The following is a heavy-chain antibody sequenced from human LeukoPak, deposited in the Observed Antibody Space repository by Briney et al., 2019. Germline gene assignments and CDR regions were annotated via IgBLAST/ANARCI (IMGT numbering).Heavy chain of an antibody. V-gene: IGHV3-23*01. D-gene: IGHD6-19*01. CDR1: GFTFSSYA. Sequence: GGSLRLSXAASGFTFSSYAMSWVRQAPGKGLEWVSAISGSGGSTYYADSVKGRFTIFRDNPKNTLYLQMNSLRAEDTAVYYCAKFKGQWLVLGIVDYWGQGTLVTVSS. J-gene: IGHJ4*02. CDR3: AKFKGQWLVLGIVDY. CDR2: ISGSGGST.